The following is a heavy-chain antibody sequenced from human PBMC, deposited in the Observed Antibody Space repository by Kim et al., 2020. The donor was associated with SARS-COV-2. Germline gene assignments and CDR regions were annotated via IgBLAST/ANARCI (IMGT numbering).Heavy chain of an antibody. V-gene: IGHV3-11*06. D-gene: IGHD6-13*01. J-gene: IGHJ6*02. Sequence: KGRFTIARDNAKNSLYLQMNSLRAEDTAVYYCARGGLVRVLFPGDYGMDVWGQGTTVTVSS. CDR3: ARGGLVRVLFPGDYGMDV.